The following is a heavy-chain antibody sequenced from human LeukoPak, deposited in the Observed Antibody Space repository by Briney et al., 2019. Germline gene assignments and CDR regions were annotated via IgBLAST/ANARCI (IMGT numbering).Heavy chain of an antibody. CDR3: AKVTDTVRGVFTPGSYFDS. Sequence: GGSLRLSCAASGFTFSSYAMTWVRQAPGKGLEWVSAISGSGGSTYYADSVKGRFTLSRDNSKNTLYLQMNSLRAEDTAVYYCAKVTDTVRGVFTPGSYFDSWGQGTLVTVSS. V-gene: IGHV3-23*01. CDR2: ISGSGGST. D-gene: IGHD3-10*01. J-gene: IGHJ4*02. CDR1: GFTFSSYA.